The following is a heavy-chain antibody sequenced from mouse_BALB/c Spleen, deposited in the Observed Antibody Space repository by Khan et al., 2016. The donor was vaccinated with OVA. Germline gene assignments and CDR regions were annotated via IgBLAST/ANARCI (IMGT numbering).Heavy chain of an antibody. CDR3: ARVGYSGTMDY. J-gene: IGHJ4*01. CDR2: INTYNGEP. Sequence: QIQLVQSGPELKKPGETVKISCKASGYTFTNYGMNWVKQAPGKGLKWMGFINTYNGEPTYADDFKGRFAFSLETSASTAYLEINNLKNEDTSTYFCARVGYSGTMDYWGQGTSGNGSS. V-gene: IGHV9-3-1*01. D-gene: IGHD2-14*01. CDR1: GYTFTNYG.